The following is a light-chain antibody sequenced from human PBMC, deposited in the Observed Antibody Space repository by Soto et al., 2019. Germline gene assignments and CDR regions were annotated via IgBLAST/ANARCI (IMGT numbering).Light chain of an antibody. CDR3: QQYGNYPYT. Sequence: DIQMTQSPSSLSASVGYRVTLPCRASQGITDRLTWFQQKPGKAPKSLIYDASTLQYGVPSRFSGGGSGTDFTLTISSLQPEDSATYYCQQYGNYPYTFGLGTQLEIK. V-gene: IGKV1-16*01. J-gene: IGKJ2*01. CDR1: QGITDR. CDR2: DAS.